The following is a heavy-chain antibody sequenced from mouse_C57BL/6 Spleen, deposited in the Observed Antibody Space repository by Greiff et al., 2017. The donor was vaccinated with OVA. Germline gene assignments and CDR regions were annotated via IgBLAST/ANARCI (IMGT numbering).Heavy chain of an antibody. CDR3: ARDANWYFDV. J-gene: IGHJ1*03. CDR1: GFTFSDFY. Sequence: EVNLVESGGGLVQSGRSLRLSCATSGFTFSDFYMEWVRQAPGKGLEWIAASRNKANDYTTEYSASVKGRFIVSRDTSQSILYLQMSALRAEDTAIYYCARDANWYFDVWGTGTTVTVSS. CDR2: SRNKANDYTT. V-gene: IGHV7-1*01.